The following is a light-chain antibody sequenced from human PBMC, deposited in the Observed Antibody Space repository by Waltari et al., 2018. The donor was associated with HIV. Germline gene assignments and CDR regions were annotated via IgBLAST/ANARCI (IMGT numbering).Light chain of an antibody. V-gene: IGKV1-16*02. J-gene: IGKJ4*01. Sequence: DVQMTQSPSSLSASIGDRVIISCRASQDITNLLAWFQQRPGKAPKSLIYGASTLQTGVPSSKFSGAGSGTDFTLTITDLQPEDVATYYCQQYTSFPLTFGGGTMVEI. CDR1: QDITNL. CDR2: GAS. CDR3: QQYTSFPLT.